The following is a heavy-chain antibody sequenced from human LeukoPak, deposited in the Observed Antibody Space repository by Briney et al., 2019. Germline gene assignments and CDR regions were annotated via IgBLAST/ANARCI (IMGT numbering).Heavy chain of an antibody. CDR3: ARPRDNSGYDYYFDY. D-gene: IGHD5-12*01. CDR2: INPNSGGT. J-gene: IGHJ4*02. V-gene: IGHV1-2*02. Sequence: GASVKVSCKASGYTFTGYYMHWVRQAPGQGLEWMGWINPNSGGTNYAQKFQGRVTMTGDTSISTAYMELSRLRSDDTAVYYCARPRDNSGYDYYFDYWGQGTLVTVSS. CDR1: GYTFTGYY.